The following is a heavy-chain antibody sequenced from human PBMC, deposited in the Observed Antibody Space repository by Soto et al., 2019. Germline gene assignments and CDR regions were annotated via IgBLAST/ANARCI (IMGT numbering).Heavy chain of an antibody. V-gene: IGHV5-51*01. D-gene: IGHD4-17*01. Sequence: GESLKISCKGSGYSFTSYWIGWVRQMPGKGLEWMGIIYPGDSDTRYSPSFQGQVTISADKSISAAYLQWSSLKASDTAMYYCATTTTVTSPYYYYYGMDVWGQGTTVTVSS. CDR2: IYPGDSDT. CDR1: GYSFTSYW. J-gene: IGHJ6*02. CDR3: ATTTTVTSPYYYYYGMDV.